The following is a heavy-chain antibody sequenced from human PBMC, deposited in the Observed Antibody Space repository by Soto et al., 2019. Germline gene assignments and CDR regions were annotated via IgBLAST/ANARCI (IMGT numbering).Heavy chain of an antibody. CDR3: ARGRRVGYCSGGSCYQPPSLGY. CDR2: INPNSGGT. Sequence: AAVKVSCKASGYTFTGYYMHWVRQAPGQGXEWMGWINPNSGGTNYAQKFQGRVTMTRDTSISTAYMELSRLRSDDTAVYYCARGRRVGYCSGGSCYQPPSLGYWGQGTLVTVSS. D-gene: IGHD2-15*01. J-gene: IGHJ4*02. CDR1: GYTFTGYY. V-gene: IGHV1-2*02.